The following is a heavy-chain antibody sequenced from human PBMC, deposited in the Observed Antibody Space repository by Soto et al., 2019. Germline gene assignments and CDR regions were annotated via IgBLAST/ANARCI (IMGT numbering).Heavy chain of an antibody. Sequence: QEQLVQSGAEVKKPGSSVKVSCKASGDTFSSYAISWVLQAPGQGLDWMGGIIPFFNTSNYGQKFKGRVTITADESTSTAYMELSSLRSDDTAMYYCTRESAYGGNPLALDSWGQGTLVIASS. D-gene: IGHD1-26*01. V-gene: IGHV1-69*01. CDR1: GDTFSSYA. CDR3: TRESAYGGNPLALDS. CDR2: IIPFFNTS. J-gene: IGHJ5*02.